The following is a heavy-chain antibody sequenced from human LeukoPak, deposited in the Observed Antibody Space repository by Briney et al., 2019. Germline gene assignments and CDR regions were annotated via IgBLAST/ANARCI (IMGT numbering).Heavy chain of an antibody. D-gene: IGHD3-22*01. CDR1: GFSLTTTGVG. Sequence: SGPTLVKPTQTLTLTCTFSGFSLTTTGVGVGWIRQPPGKALEGLALIYWDDEKRYRPSLRTRLTITKDTSKSQVVLTMTNIDPVDTATYYCAHLYFYNSGGFFRAFDHWGQGTLVTVSS. CDR3: AHLYFYNSGGFFRAFDH. CDR2: IYWDDEK. J-gene: IGHJ4*02. V-gene: IGHV2-5*02.